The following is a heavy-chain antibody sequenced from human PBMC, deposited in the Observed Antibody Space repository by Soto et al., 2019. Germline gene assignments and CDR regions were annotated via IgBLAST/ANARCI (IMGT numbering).Heavy chain of an antibody. CDR2: IYKSATT. D-gene: IGHD2-15*01. V-gene: IGHV4-30-4*02. CDR3: ARGRYCLTGRCFPNWFDS. J-gene: IGHJ5*01. CDR1: GDSISNVDYF. Sequence: PSETLSLTCSVSGDSISNVDYFWAWIRQPPGQALEYIGYIYKSATTYYNPSFESRVAISLDTSKSQFSLNVTSVTAADTAVYFCARGRYCLTGRCFPNWFDSWGQGTLVTVYS.